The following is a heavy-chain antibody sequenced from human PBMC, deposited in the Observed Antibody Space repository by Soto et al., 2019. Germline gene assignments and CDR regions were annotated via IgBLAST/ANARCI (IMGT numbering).Heavy chain of an antibody. Sequence: GASVKVSCKASGYTFTSHDINWVRQAPGQGLQWMGWMNTNLNATGSPQAFKVRVTLTLNTSISTAYLELTSLKPDDTAVYYCAREVVEGSSFWFDPWGQGTLVTVSS. D-gene: IGHD2-15*01. CDR1: GYTFTSHD. CDR3: AREVVEGSSFWFDP. J-gene: IGHJ5*02. CDR2: MNTNLNAT. V-gene: IGHV1-8*01.